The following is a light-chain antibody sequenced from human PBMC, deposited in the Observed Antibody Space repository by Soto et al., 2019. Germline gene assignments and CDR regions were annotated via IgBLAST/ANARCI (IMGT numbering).Light chain of an antibody. CDR1: SSDVGGYNF. J-gene: IGLJ3*02. Sequence: QSALTQPPSASGSPGLSVTISCTGTSSDVGGYNFVSWYQQHPGKAPKLVIYEVSKRPSGVPDRFSGSKSGNTASLTVSGLQAEDESDYYCRSYAGSNNLGVFGGGTKLTVL. CDR2: EVS. CDR3: RSYAGSNNLGV. V-gene: IGLV2-8*01.